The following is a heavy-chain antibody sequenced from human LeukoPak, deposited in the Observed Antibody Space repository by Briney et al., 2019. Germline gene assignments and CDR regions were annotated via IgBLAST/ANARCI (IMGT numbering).Heavy chain of an antibody. CDR3: SRGPIQLWVHNGMDV. V-gene: IGHV3-49*04. CDR2: IRSNAYRGTT. J-gene: IGHJ6*02. Sequence: GGSLRLSCTSSGFTLGGHAMTWVRQVPGKGLEWVGFIRSNAYRGTTEYAASVKGRFTISRDDSKNVVYLQMNGLKSEDTAVYYCSRGPIQLWVHNGMDVWGQGTTVTVSS. CDR1: GFTLGGHA. D-gene: IGHD5-24*01.